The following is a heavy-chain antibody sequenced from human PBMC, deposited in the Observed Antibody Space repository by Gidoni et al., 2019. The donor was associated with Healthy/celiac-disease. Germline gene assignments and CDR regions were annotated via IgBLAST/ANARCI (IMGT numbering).Heavy chain of an antibody. CDR1: GGSFSGYY. CDR3: ARVVVAAMDFDY. V-gene: IGHV4-34*01. J-gene: IGHJ4*02. D-gene: IGHD2-15*01. Sequence: QVQLQQWGAGLLKPSETLSLTCAVYGGSFSGYYWSWIRQPPGKGLEWIGEINHSGSTNYNPSLKSRVTISVDTSKNQFSLKLSSVTAADTAVYYCARVVVAAMDFDYWGQGTLVTVSS. CDR2: INHSGST.